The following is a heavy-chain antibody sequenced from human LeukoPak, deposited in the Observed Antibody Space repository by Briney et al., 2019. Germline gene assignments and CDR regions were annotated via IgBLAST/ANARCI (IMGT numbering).Heavy chain of an antibody. CDR3: ARRASGSYLQSPLGY. CDR2: IYYSGST. J-gene: IGHJ4*02. Sequence: SETLSLTCTVSGGSISSYYWSWIRQPPGKGLEWIGYIYYSGSTNYNPSLKSRVTISVDTSKNQFSLKLSSVTAADTAVYYCARRASGSYLQSPLGYWGQGTLVTVSS. CDR1: GGSISSYY. D-gene: IGHD1-26*01. V-gene: IGHV4-59*01.